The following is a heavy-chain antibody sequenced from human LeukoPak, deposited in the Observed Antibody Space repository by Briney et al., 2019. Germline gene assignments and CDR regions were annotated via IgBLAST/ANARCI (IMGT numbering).Heavy chain of an antibody. V-gene: IGHV3-23*01. D-gene: IGHD2-2*01. CDR1: GFTFSIYA. Sequence: QPGGSLRLSCAASGFTFSIYAMSWVRQAPGKGLDWVSTVSGSGDSTYYADSVKGRFTISRDNSKNTLYVQMNSLRVEDTAVYYCAKSRGYCSSTRCYVTSDYWGQGTLVTVSS. J-gene: IGHJ4*02. CDR3: AKSRGYCSSTRCYVTSDY. CDR2: VSGSGDST.